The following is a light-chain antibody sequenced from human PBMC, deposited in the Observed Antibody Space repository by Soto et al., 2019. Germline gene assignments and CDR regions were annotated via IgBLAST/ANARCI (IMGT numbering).Light chain of an antibody. V-gene: IGLV1-47*01. J-gene: IGLJ7*01. Sequence: QSVLTQPPSASGTPGQRVTISCSGSSSNIGSNYVYWYQQLPGTAPKLLIYRNNQRPSGVPDRFSGSKSGTSASLAISGLGSEDEADYYCAAGDDSLSGAVFGGGTQVTVL. CDR3: AAGDDSLSGAV. CDR1: SSNIGSNY. CDR2: RNN.